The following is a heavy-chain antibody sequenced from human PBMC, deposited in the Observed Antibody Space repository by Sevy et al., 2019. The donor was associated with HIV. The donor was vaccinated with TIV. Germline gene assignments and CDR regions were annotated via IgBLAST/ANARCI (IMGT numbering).Heavy chain of an antibody. CDR2: ISAYNGNT. Sequence: ASVKVSCKASGYTFTSYGISWVRQAPGQGLEWMGWISAYNGNTNYAQKLQGRVTMTTDTSTSTAYMELRSLRSDDTAVYYCARLKGDSSGWYEGYYYYMDVWGKGTTVTVSS. CDR3: ARLKGDSSGWYEGYYYYMDV. CDR1: GYTFTSYG. V-gene: IGHV1-18*04. D-gene: IGHD6-19*01. J-gene: IGHJ6*03.